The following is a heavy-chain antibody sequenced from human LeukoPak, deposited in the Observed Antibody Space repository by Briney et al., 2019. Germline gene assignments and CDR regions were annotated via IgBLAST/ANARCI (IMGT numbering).Heavy chain of an antibody. J-gene: IGHJ4*02. V-gene: IGHV3-23*01. CDR3: AKDPTEDCSSTSCPKSVFPCYFDY. Sequence: GGSLRLSCAASGVTFSSYAMSCVRRAPGGGLEWGSAISGSGGSTYYADSVKGRFTISRDNSKNTLYLQMNSLRAEDTAVYYCAKDPTEDCSSTSCPKSVFPCYFDYWGQGTLVTVSS. CDR2: ISGSGGST. CDR1: GVTFSSYA. D-gene: IGHD2-2*01.